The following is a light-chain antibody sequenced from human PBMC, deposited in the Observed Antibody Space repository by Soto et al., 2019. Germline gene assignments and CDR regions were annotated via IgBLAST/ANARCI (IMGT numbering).Light chain of an antibody. CDR3: QQLRNWPLLYT. J-gene: IGKJ2*01. CDR2: DAS. V-gene: IGKV3-11*01. CDR1: QSVSSY. Sequence: EIVLTQSPATLSLSPGERATLSCRASQSVSSYLAWYQQKPGQAPRLLIYDASNRATGIPARFSGSGSGTDFTLTISSLEPEDFALYYDQQLRNWPLLYTFVQGTKLEIK.